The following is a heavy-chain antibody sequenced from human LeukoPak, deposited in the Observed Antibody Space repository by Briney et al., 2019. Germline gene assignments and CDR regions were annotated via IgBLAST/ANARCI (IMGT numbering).Heavy chain of an antibody. D-gene: IGHD6-13*01. CDR3: ARGCHSSFDY. CDR1: GDSLSNNNVA. CDR2: TYYRSKWDT. J-gene: IGHJ4*02. Sequence: SRTLSLTCAISGDSLSNNNVAWNWIRHSPSRALEWLGRTYYRSKWDTDYAVSVKSRITINSNTSKNQYTLQLISVNPEDTAVYYGARGCHSSFDYWDQGTLVTVSS. V-gene: IGHV6-1*01.